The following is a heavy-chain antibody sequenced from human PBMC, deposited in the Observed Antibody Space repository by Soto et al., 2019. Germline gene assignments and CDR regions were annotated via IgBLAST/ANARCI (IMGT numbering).Heavy chain of an antibody. CDR2: INHSGST. CDR3: APPQQWLAFSF. D-gene: IGHD6-19*01. CDR1: GGSCIGYD. V-gene: IGHV4-34*01. J-gene: IGHJ4*02. Sequence: SETLSLTCAVYGGSCIGYDWTWILQPPGTGLEWIGEINHSGSTNYNPSLKSRVTISVDTSKNQFSLELNSVTAADTAVYYCAPPQQWLAFSFWGQGILVTVS.